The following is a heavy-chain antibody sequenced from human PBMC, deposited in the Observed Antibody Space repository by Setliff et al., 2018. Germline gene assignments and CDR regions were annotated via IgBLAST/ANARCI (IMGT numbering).Heavy chain of an antibody. D-gene: IGHD3-10*01. J-gene: IGHJ3*02. CDR3: ARRWNFGPYGSGIHDGFDM. CDR2: IYYSGST. CDR1: GGSISSGSYY. Sequence: SETLSLTCSVSGGSISSGSYYWGWIRQSPGKGLEWIGSIYYSGSTYYNPSLKGRVTLSLDTAENQFSLKLTSVTAADTAVYYCARRWNFGPYGSGIHDGFDMWGQGTMVTVSS. V-gene: IGHV4-39*07.